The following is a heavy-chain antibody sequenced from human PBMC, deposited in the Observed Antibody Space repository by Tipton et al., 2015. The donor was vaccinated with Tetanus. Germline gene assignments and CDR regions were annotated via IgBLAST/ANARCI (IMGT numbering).Heavy chain of an antibody. D-gene: IGHD1-26*01. Sequence: GLVKPSQTLPLTCTVSGGSISRGGYYWSWIRQQPGKGLEWIGDIYNSGSTYYNPSLKSRVTISVDTSKNQFSLRLNSVTAADTAVYYCARDQARGARGWNYFDYWGLGTLVTVSS. CDR1: GGSISRGGYY. V-gene: IGHV4-31*03. CDR3: ARDQARGARGWNYFDY. J-gene: IGHJ4*02. CDR2: IYNSGST.